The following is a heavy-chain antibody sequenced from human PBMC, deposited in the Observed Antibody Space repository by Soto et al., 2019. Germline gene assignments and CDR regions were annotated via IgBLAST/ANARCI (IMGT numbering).Heavy chain of an antibody. J-gene: IGHJ5*02. D-gene: IGHD3-10*01. Sequence: SETLSLTCAVYGGSFSGYYWSWIRQPPGKGLEWIGEINHSGSTNYNPSLKSRVTISVDTSKNQFSLKLSSVTAADTAVYYCARRRMVRRPPNWFDPRGPGTLVTVSS. CDR1: GGSFSGYY. V-gene: IGHV4-34*01. CDR2: INHSGST. CDR3: ARRRMVRRPPNWFDP.